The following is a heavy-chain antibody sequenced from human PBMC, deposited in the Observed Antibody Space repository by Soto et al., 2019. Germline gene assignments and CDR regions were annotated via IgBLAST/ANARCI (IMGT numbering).Heavy chain of an antibody. CDR1: GIIFSNTW. Sequence: QPGGSLRLSCTASGIIFSNTWINWVRQAPGKGLEWVSAISASGDNTYYADSVKGRFTISRDSSNNTLYLQMNSLRADDTALYYCVKLRLELLYLDSWGLGALVTVSS. J-gene: IGHJ4*02. CDR2: ISASGDNT. D-gene: IGHD1-7*01. V-gene: IGHV3-23*01. CDR3: VKLRLELLYLDS.